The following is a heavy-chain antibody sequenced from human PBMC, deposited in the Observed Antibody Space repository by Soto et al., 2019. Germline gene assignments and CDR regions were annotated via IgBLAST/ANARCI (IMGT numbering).Heavy chain of an antibody. J-gene: IGHJ4*02. CDR3: ARYDGRY. D-gene: IGHD3-16*01. V-gene: IGHV4-59*01. CDR1: SASISTYY. CDR2: IYYSGST. Sequence: TLSLTRTISSASISTYYWSWIRQPPGKGLEWIGYIYYSGSTNYNPSLKSRVTISVDTSKNQFSLKLSSVTAADTAVYYCARYDGRYWGQGTLLTVS.